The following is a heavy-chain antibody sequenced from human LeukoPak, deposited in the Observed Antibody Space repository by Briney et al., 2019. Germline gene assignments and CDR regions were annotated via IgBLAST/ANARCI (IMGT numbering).Heavy chain of an antibody. J-gene: IGHJ4*02. D-gene: IGHD5-18*01. CDR2: IYTSGST. CDR1: GVSISSYY. V-gene: IGHV4-4*07. CDR3: ARVNGYSYGYYFDY. Sequence: PSETLSLTCTVSGVSISSYYWSWIRQPAGKGLEWIGRIYTSGSTNYNPSLKSRVTMSVDTSQNQFSLRLSSVTAADTAVYYCARVNGYSYGYYFDYWGQGTLVTVSS.